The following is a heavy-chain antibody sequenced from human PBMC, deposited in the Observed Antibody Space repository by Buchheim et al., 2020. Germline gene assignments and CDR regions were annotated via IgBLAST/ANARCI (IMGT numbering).Heavy chain of an antibody. Sequence: EVQLVESGGGLVQPGGSLRLSCAASGFTFSGLWMHWVRQTPGKGLMWVSRINSDRSSIIYGESVKGRFTVSRDNAKNTLYLQMSCVRAEGTCVYCCTRGRLLHGGTLDYWGQGT. D-gene: IGHD1-1*01. CDR3: TRGRLLHGGTLDY. J-gene: IGHJ4*02. CDR1: GFTFSGLW. CDR2: INSDRSSI. V-gene: IGHV3-74*02.